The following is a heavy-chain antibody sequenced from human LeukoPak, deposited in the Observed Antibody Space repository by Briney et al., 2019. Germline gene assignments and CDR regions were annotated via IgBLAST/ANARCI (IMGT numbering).Heavy chain of an antibody. D-gene: IGHD6-13*01. CDR3: ARERWYSSSPDAFDI. J-gene: IGHJ3*02. CDR2: IIPILGIA. Sequence: SVKVSCKASGGTFSSYAISWVRQAPGQGLEWMGRIIPILGIANYAQKFQGRVAITADKSTSTAYMELSSLRSEDTAVYYCARERWYSSSPDAFDIWGQGTMVTVSS. CDR1: GGTFSSYA. V-gene: IGHV1-69*04.